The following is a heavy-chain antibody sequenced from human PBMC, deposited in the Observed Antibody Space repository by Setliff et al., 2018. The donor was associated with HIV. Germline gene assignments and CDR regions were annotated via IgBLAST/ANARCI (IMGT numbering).Heavy chain of an antibody. CDR3: ARGYSNFWSGPPHWFDP. V-gene: IGHV3-23*01. Sequence: PGGSLRLSCAASGFTFSSYAMSWVRQAPGRGLEWVSTIIGSGADTYYPDSMKGRFTISRDNSKYTLSLQMNSLRADDTAVYYCARGYSNFWSGPPHWFDPWGQGTLVTVSS. J-gene: IGHJ5*02. CDR2: IIGSGADT. CDR1: GFTFSSYA. D-gene: IGHD3-3*01.